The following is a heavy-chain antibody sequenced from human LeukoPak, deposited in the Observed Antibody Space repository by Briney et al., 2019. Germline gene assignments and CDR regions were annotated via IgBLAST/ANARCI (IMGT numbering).Heavy chain of an antibody. CDR2: INPNSGGT. V-gene: IGHV1-2*02. CDR1: GYTFTGYY. D-gene: IGHD2-2*01. Sequence: GASVKVSCKASGYTFTGYYMHWVRQAPGQGLEWMGWINPNSGGTNYAQKFQGRVTMTRDTSISTAYMELSRLRSADTAVYYCARDGRLPAAIRPHDYWGQGTLVTVSS. CDR3: ARDGRLPAAIRPHDY. J-gene: IGHJ4*02.